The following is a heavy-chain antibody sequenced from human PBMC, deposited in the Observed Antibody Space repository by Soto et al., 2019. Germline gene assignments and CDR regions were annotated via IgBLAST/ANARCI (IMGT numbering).Heavy chain of an antibody. V-gene: IGHV4-39*01. CDR2: IYCSGST. CDR1: GGSISSSSYY. CDR3: ARQVRQWLVDY. J-gene: IGHJ4*02. Sequence: SETLSLTCTVSGGSISSSSYYWGWIRQPPGKGLEWIGSIYCSGSTYYNPSLKSRVTISVDTSKNQFSLKLSSVTAADTAVYYCARQVRQWLVDYWGQGTLVTVSS. D-gene: IGHD6-19*01.